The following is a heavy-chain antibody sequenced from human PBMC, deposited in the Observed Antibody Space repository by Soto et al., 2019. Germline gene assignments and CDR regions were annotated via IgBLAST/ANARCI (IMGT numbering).Heavy chain of an antibody. Sequence: SETLSLTCAVTGGSIANSHSFWCWFRRPPGRGLEFLGSVYYSWGIDYNPSLKSRVTVSVDTSKNQVSLRVRSVTVAETAMYYCVRVVEAATRHTDFDSWGQASVVTVSS. CDR1: GGSIANSHSF. J-gene: IGHJ4*02. V-gene: IGHV4-39*01. CDR2: VYYSWGI. D-gene: IGHD2-15*01. CDR3: VRVVEAATRHTDFDS.